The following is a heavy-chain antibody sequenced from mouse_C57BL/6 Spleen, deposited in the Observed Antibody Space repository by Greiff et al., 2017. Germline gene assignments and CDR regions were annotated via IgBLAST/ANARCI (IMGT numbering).Heavy chain of an antibody. CDR1: GYTFTSYT. J-gene: IGHJ1*03. D-gene: IGHD3-3*01. V-gene: IGHV1-4*01. Sequence: VQVVESGAELARPGASVKMSCKASGYTFTSYTMHWVKQRPGQGLEWIGYINPSSGYTKYNQKFKDKATLTADKSSSTAYMQLSSLTSEDSAVYYCARSRDLGYFDVWGTGTTVTVSS. CDR3: ARSRDLGYFDV. CDR2: INPSSGYT.